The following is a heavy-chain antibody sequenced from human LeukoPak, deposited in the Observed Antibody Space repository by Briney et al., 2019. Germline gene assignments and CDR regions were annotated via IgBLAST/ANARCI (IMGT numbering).Heavy chain of an antibody. J-gene: IGHJ4*02. CDR3: ARENRHEAFFDY. V-gene: IGHV4-59*01. CDR2: IYYSGST. CDR1: GGSISSYY. Sequence: SETLSLTCTVSGGSISSYYWSWIRQPPGKGLEWIGYIYYSGSTNYNPSLKSRVTISVDTSKHQFSLKLSSVTAADTAVYYCARENRHEAFFDYWGQGTLVTVSS.